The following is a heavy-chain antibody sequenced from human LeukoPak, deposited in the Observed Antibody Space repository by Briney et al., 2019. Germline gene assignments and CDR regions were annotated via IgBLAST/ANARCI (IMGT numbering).Heavy chain of an antibody. D-gene: IGHD3-3*01. J-gene: IGHJ5*02. CDR2: IYTSGST. CDR1: GGSISSGSYY. Sequence: SETLSLTCTVSGGSISSGSYYWSWIRQPAGKGLEWIGRIYTSGSTNYNPSLKSRVTISVDTSKNQFSLKLSSVTAADTAVYYCERAGSYDFWSGHFDPWGQGTLVTVSS. CDR3: ERAGSYDFWSGHFDP. V-gene: IGHV4-61*02.